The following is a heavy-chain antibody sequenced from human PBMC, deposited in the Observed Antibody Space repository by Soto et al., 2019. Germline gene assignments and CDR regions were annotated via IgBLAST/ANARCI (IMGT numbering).Heavy chain of an antibody. J-gene: IGHJ6*02. CDR2: ISAYDGNT. Sequence: QAQLVQSGAEVKKPGASVKVSCKASGYTFTSYGINWVRQAPGQGLEWLGWISAYDGNTKYAPSVQGRVSMTTDTSTKTAYMELRSLRSDDTAMYYCARGGYYDSSGSRNYYYYGMNVWGQGTTVSVSS. D-gene: IGHD3-22*01. V-gene: IGHV1-18*04. CDR1: GYTFTSYG. CDR3: ARGGYYDSSGSRNYYYYGMNV.